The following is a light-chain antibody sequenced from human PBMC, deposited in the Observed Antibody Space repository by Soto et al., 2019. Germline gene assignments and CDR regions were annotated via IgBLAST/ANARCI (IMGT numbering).Light chain of an antibody. V-gene: IGKV3-15*01. CDR1: QSVSSN. CDR2: GAS. J-gene: IGKJ1*01. CDR3: QQRSNWPWT. Sequence: EIVMTQSKATLSVSPGERATLSCRASQSVSSNLAWYQQKPGQAPSLLIFGASTRATGIPARFSGSGSGTEFTLSISSLEPEDFAVYFCQQRSNWPWTFGQGTKVDIK.